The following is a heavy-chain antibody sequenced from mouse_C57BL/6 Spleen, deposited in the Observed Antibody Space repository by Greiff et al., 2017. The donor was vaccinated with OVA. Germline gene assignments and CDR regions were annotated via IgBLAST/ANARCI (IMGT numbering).Heavy chain of an antibody. CDR3: ARVYGSSYGYFDY. V-gene: IGHV5-4*03. CDR2: ISDGGSYT. D-gene: IGHD1-1*01. CDR1: GFTFSSYA. Sequence: DVKLVESGGGLVKPGGSLKLSCAASGFTFSSYAMSWVRQTPEKRLEWVATISDGGSYTYYPDNVKGRFTISRDNAKNNLYLQMSHLKSEDTAMYYCARVYGSSYGYFDYWGQGTTLTVSS. J-gene: IGHJ2*01.